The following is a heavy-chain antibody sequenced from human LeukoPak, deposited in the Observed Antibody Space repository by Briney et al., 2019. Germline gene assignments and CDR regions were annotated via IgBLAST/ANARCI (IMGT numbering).Heavy chain of an antibody. D-gene: IGHD2-2*02. Sequence: SETLSLTCTVSGGSISSSSYYWGWIRQPPGKGLEWIGSIYYSGSTYYNPSLKSRVTISVDTSKNQFSLKLSSVTAADTAVYYCARGDLGYCSSTSCYTAAFDIWGQGTMVTVSS. V-gene: IGHV4-39*01. CDR2: IYYSGST. CDR1: GGSISSSSYY. CDR3: ARGDLGYCSSTSCYTAAFDI. J-gene: IGHJ3*02.